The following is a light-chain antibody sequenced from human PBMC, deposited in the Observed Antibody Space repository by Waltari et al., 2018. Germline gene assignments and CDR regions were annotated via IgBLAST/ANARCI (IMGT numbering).Light chain of an antibody. CDR1: QSISRW. CDR2: KAS. CDR3: QQYNSYSWT. V-gene: IGKV1-5*03. J-gene: IGKJ1*01. Sequence: DIQMTQSPSTLSASVGDRVTITCRASQSISRWLAWYKQKPGKAPKLLIYKASSLESGVPSRFSGSGSGTEFTLTISSLQPDDFATYYCQQYNSYSWTFGQGTKVEIK.